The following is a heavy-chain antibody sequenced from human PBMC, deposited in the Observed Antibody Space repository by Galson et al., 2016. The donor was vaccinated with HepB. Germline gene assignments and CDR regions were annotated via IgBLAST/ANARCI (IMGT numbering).Heavy chain of an antibody. V-gene: IGHV1-69*13. D-gene: IGHD4-23*01. J-gene: IGHJ4*02. Sequence: SVKVSCKASGGTFSSYAISWVRQAPGQGLEWMGGIIPIFGTANYAQKFQGRVTISADDSTSTAYMELCSLRSEDTAVYYCATDILGGNSGVDCWGQGTLVTVSS. CDR3: ATDILGGNSGVDC. CDR2: IIPIFGTA. CDR1: GGTFSSYA.